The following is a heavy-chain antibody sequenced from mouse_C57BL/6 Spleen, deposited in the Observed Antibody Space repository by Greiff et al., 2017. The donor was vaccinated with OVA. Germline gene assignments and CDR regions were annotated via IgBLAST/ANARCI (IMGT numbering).Heavy chain of an antibody. J-gene: IGHJ4*01. V-gene: IGHV7-3*01. CDR2: IRNQANGYTT. D-gene: IGHD1-1*01. CDR1: GFTFTDYY. Sequence: EVMLVESGGGLVQPGGSLSLSCAASGFTFTDYYMSWVRQPPGKALEWLGFIRNQANGYTTEYSASVKGRFTISKDNSQSILYLQMNALRAEDSATYYCARYKYYEAMDYWGQGTSVTVSS. CDR3: ARYKYYEAMDY.